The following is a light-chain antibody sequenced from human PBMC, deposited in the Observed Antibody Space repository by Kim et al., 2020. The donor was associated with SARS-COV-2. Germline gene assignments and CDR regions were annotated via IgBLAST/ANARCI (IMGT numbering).Light chain of an antibody. CDR3: QQYGSSPYT. CDR1: QSVSSSY. Sequence: LCPWERATLSCRASQSVSSSYLAWYQQKPGQAPRLLIYGASSRATGIPDRFSGSGSGADFTLTISRLEPEDFAVYYCQQYGSSPYTFGQGTKLEI. J-gene: IGKJ2*01. V-gene: IGKV3-20*01. CDR2: GAS.